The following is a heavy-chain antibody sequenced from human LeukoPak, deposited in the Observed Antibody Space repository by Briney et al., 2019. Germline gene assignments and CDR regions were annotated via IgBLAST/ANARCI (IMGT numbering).Heavy chain of an antibody. CDR1: GFTFSGYA. CDR3: ARVRPWVFDY. Sequence: PGGSLRLSCAASGFTFSGYAMHWVRQAPGKGLEWVAVISYDGSNEYYADSVKGRFTISRHNSKNTLYLQMNSLRAEDTAVYYCARVRPWVFDYWGQGTLVTVSS. V-gene: IGHV3-30*14. J-gene: IGHJ4*02. CDR2: ISYDGSNE.